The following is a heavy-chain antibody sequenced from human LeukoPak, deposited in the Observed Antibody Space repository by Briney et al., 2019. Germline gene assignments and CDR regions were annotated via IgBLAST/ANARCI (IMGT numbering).Heavy chain of an antibody. J-gene: IGHJ4*02. D-gene: IGHD3-22*01. CDR3: AKGLFYYDSSGSLRLRGYFDS. CDR2: IYSDNT. Sequence: GGSLRLSCTVSGFTISSNSMSWVRQAPGKGLEWVSFIYSDNTHYSNSVKGRFTISRDNSKNTLYLQMNSLRAEDTAVYYCAKGLFYYDSSGSLRLRGYFDSWGQGTLVTVSS. V-gene: IGHV3-53*01. CDR1: GFTISSNS.